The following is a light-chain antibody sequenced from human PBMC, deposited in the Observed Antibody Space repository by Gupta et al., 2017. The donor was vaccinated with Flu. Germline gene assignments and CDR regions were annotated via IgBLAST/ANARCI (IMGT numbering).Light chain of an antibody. CDR3: QHYSGYSS. V-gene: IGKV1-5*03. Sequence: DIHMTQSPSTLSASVGDRVTITCRASQSVSDWLAWYQQKPGKAPKLLIYEASRLEGGVPSRFSGSGSGTEFTLSISSLQPDDFATYYCQHYSGYSSFGPGTRIDIK. J-gene: IGKJ3*01. CDR1: QSVSDW. CDR2: EAS.